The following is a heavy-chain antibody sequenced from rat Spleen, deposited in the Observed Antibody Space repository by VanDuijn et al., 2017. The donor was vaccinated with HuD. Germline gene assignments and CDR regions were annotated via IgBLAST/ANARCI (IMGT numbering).Heavy chain of an antibody. D-gene: IGHD1-4*01. CDR3: ARGKDYPGVDWYFDF. Sequence: EVQLVESGGGLVQPGRSLKLSCAASGFNFNDYWMGWVRQAPGKGLEWVASITNTGGSTYYRDSVKGRFTISRDNAKNTQYLQMDSLRSEDTATYYCARGKDYPGVDWYFDFWGPGTMVTVSS. CDR2: ITNTGGST. V-gene: IGHV5-31*01. J-gene: IGHJ1*01. CDR1: GFNFNDYW.